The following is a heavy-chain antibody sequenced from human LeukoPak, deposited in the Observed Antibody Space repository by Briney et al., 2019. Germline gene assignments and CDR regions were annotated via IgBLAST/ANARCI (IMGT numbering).Heavy chain of an antibody. J-gene: IGHJ4*02. CDR2: ISSSSSYI. CDR1: GFTFSSYS. V-gene: IGHV3-21*01. Sequence: PGGSLRLSCAASGFTFSSYSMNWVRQAPGKGLEWVSSISSSSSYIYYADSVKGRFTISRDNAKNSLYLQMNSLGAEDTAVYYCAVMTTVVTPDYFDYWGQGTLVTVSS. D-gene: IGHD4-23*01. CDR3: AVMTTVVTPDYFDY.